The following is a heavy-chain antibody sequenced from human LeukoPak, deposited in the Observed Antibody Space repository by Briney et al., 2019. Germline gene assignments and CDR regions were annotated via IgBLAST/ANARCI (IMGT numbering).Heavy chain of an antibody. D-gene: IGHD3-22*01. CDR3: GRHAAYYYEDY. CDR2: IFYSGST. CDR1: RGSIGSGSYF. J-gene: IGHJ4*02. V-gene: IGHV4-39*01. Sequence: SETLSLTCTVSRGSIGSGSYFWGWIRQPPGKGLEWIGTIFYSGSTYYNPSLKSRVTMSVDTSKNQFSLKLTSVTAADTAVYYCGRHAAYYYEDYWGQGILVTVSS.